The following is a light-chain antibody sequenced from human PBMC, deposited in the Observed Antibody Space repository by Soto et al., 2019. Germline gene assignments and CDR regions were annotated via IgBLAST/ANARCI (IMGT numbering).Light chain of an antibody. CDR3: SLYASSSTPRL. CDR2: DVN. J-gene: IGLJ1*01. Sequence: QSVLTQPGSVSGCPGQSITISCTGSSSDIGGYNYVSWYQQHPGRGPKVIIYDVNYRPSGVSNRFSGSKSGNTASLTISGLQPDDEADYYCSLYASSSTPRLIGVGTKVTVL. CDR1: SSDIGGYNY. V-gene: IGLV2-14*01.